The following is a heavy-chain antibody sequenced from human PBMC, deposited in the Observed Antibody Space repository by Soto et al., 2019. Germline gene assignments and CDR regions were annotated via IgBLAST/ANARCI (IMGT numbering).Heavy chain of an antibody. CDR1: GFTLSTYK. V-gene: IGHV3-48*02. CDR3: ARGFDLQYGMDV. J-gene: IGHJ6*02. D-gene: IGHD3-10*01. Sequence: EVQLVESGGGLIQRGGSLRLSCAAAGFTLSTYKLNWVRQAPRKGLEWLSYISGSSNTIYYADSVKGRFTIFRDNAKNSLYLQMNSLRDEDTAVYFCARGFDLQYGMDVWGQGTTVTVSS. CDR2: ISGSSNTI.